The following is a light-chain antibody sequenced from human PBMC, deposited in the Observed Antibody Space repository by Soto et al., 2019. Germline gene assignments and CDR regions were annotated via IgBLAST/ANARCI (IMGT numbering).Light chain of an antibody. CDR3: QQRSNLLT. CDR1: QSVSSY. V-gene: IGKV3-11*01. Sequence: EIVLTQSPATLSLSPGERATLSCRASQSVSSYLAWYQQKPGQAPRLLIYDASNRATGIPARFSGSGSGTDFTLTISSLENEDFAVDYCQQRSNLLTFGGGTTVEIK. CDR2: DAS. J-gene: IGKJ4*01.